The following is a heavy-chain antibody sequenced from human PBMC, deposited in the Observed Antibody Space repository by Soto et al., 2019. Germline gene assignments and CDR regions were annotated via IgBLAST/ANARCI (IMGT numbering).Heavy chain of an antibody. J-gene: IGHJ4*02. D-gene: IGHD2-21*02. V-gene: IGHV3-15*01. Sequence: VQLVESGGGLVKPGSSLRLSCAASGFTFTNAWMNWVRQSPGKGLEWVGRIKKISEGATTNYSTPVKGRFTISRDDSRSTVYLEMDSLKIEDTAVYYCTPEFFGVVTSVASENYWGQGTLVTVSS. CDR1: GFTFTNAW. CDR2: IKKISEGATT. CDR3: TPEFFGVVTSVASENY.